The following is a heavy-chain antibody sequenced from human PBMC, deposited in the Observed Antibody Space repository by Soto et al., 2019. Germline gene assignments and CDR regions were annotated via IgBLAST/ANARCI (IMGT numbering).Heavy chain of an antibody. CDR3: AKEIIDMIVVHYGMDV. CDR2: ISGSGGST. J-gene: IGHJ6*02. Sequence: EVQLLESGGGLVQPGGSLRLSCAASGFTFSSYAMSWVRQAPGKGLEWVSAISGSGGSTYYADSVKGRFTISRDNSKNTLYREMNSLRAEDTAVYYCAKEIIDMIVVHYGMDVGGQGTTVTVSS. CDR1: GFTFSSYA. D-gene: IGHD3-22*01. V-gene: IGHV3-23*01.